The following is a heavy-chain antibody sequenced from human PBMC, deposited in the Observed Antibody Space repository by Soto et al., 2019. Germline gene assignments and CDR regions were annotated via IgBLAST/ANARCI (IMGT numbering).Heavy chain of an antibody. CDR3: ARDYYGSGSPYFGAFDI. CDR1: GFTFSSYS. J-gene: IGHJ3*02. Sequence: GGSLRLSCAASGFTFSSYSMNWVRQAPGKGLEWVSSISSSSSYIYYADSVKGRFTISRDNSKNTLYLQMNSLRAEDTAVYYCARDYYGSGSPYFGAFDIWGQGTMVTVSS. D-gene: IGHD3-10*01. V-gene: IGHV3-21*01. CDR2: ISSSSSYI.